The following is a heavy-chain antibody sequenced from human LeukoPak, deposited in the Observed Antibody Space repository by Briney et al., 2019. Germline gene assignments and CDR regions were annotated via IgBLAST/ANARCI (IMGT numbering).Heavy chain of an antibody. J-gene: IGHJ4*02. CDR1: GYTFTSYA. D-gene: IGHD3-3*01. Sequence: ASVKVSCKASGYTFTSYAMHWVRQAPGQRLEWMGWINAGNGNTKYSQKFQGGVTITRDTSASTAYMELSSLRSEDTAVYYCARDYDFWSGYYSSFDYWGQGTLVTVSS. V-gene: IGHV1-3*01. CDR2: INAGNGNT. CDR3: ARDYDFWSGYYSSFDY.